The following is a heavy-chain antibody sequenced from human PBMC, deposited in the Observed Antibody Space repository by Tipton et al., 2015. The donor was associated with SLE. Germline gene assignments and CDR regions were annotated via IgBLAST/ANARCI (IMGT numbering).Heavy chain of an antibody. CDR3: ARAYDFWSGYYFGY. D-gene: IGHD3-3*01. J-gene: IGHJ4*02. V-gene: IGHV4-30-2*01. Sequence: TLSLTCTVSGGSISSGGYSWSWIRQPPGKGLEWIGYIYHSGSTYYNPSLKSRVTISVDRSKNQFSLKLSSVTAADTAVYYCARAYDFWSGYYFGYWGQGTLVTVSS. CDR1: GGSISSGGYS. CDR2: IYHSGST.